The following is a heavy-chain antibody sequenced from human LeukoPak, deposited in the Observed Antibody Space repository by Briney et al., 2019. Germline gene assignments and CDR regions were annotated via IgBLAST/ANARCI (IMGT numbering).Heavy chain of an antibody. CDR1: GFTSSSYA. CDR2: VSGSGDRM. V-gene: IGHV3-23*01. CDR3: AKVIRMILPVS. Sequence: GGSLRLSCAASGFTSSSYALNWVRQAPGKGLEWVATVSGSGDRMYHADSVKGRFTISRDNSKNTLYLQMNSLRAEDTAVYYCAKVIRMILPVSWGQGTLVTVSS. D-gene: IGHD3-16*01. J-gene: IGHJ4*02.